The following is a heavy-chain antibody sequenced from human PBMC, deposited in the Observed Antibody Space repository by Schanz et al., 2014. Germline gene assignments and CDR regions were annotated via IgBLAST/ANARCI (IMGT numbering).Heavy chain of an antibody. Sequence: QVHLVESGGGVVQPGRSLRLSCAASGFTFSSYGMHWVRQAPGRGLEWVALIWYDGSNKYYAESVKGRFTISRDNPKNTLYLQMNSLRAEDTAVYYSARGIITMVRGGDVGAFDIWGQGTMVTVSS. D-gene: IGHD3-10*01. CDR1: GFTFSSYG. CDR3: ARGIITMVRGGDVGAFDI. CDR2: IWYDGSNK. V-gene: IGHV3-33*01. J-gene: IGHJ3*02.